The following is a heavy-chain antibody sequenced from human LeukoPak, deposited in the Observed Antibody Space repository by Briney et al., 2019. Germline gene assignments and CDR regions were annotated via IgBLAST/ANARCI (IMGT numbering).Heavy chain of an antibody. CDR3: ARFLHGDFTKDAFDI. J-gene: IGHJ3*02. CDR1: GGTLISYA. CDR2: IIPIFGTA. D-gene: IGHD4-17*01. V-gene: IGHV1-69*05. Sequence: SLKVSCKASGGTLISYAISWVRQAPGQGLEWMGGIIPIFGTANDAQKLQGRVRIATDESTSTAYMELSSLRSEDTAVYYCARFLHGDFTKDAFDIWGQGTMVTVSS.